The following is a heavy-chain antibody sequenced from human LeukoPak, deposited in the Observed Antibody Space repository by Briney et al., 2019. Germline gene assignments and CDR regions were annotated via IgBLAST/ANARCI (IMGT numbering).Heavy chain of an antibody. Sequence: GSLRLSCAASGFTFSSYAMSWVRQPPGKGLEWIGSIYYSGSSYYNPSLKSRVTISVDTSKNQFSLRLSSVTAADTAVYYCASLRLGELSLVDPWGQGTLVTVSS. D-gene: IGHD3-16*02. CDR3: ASLRLGELSLVDP. CDR2: IYYSGSS. V-gene: IGHV4-39*01. J-gene: IGHJ5*02. CDR1: GFTFSSYA.